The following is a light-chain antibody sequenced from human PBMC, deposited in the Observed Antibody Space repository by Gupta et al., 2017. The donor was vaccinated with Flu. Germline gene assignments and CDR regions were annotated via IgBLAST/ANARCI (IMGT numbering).Light chain of an antibody. CDR2: EVS. Sequence: VTISLTGTSSYVGCYNYGPWYHHHTATPHNLMIYEVSKRPSGVPDRFSGSKSGTTASLTVSGLQAEDEADYYCTSYAGSNNLVFGGGTKLTVL. CDR3: TSYAGSNNLV. V-gene: IGLV2-8*01. J-gene: IGLJ3*02. CDR1: SSYVGCYNY.